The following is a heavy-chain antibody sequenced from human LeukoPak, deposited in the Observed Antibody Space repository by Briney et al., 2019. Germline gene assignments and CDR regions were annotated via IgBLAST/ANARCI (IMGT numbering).Heavy chain of an antibody. CDR2: MYYTGST. CDR3: ARHLYCGGDCYSGRNRYYGLDV. D-gene: IGHD2-21*02. J-gene: IGHJ6*02. CDR1: DGSISDYH. V-gene: IGHV4-59*08. Sequence: PSETLSLTCTVSDGSISDYHWSWIRQPPGKGLEWIGYMYYTGSTNYNPSLKSRVSISVDTSKRQFSLKLRSVTAADTAVYYCARHLYCGGDCYSGRNRYYGLDVWGQGTTVTVSS.